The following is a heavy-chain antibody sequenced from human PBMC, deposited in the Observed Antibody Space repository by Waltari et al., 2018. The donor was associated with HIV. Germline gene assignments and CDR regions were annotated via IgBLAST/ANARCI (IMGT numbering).Heavy chain of an antibody. CDR3: AKGYHGDFVGKGGFDY. Sequence: EVQLVESGGGLVQPGRSLRLSCAASGFTFDDYAMHWVRQAPGKGLEWVSGISWNSGSIGYADSVKGRFTISRDNAKNSLYLQMNSLRAEDTALYYCAKGYHGDFVGKGGFDYWGQGTLVTVSS. V-gene: IGHV3-9*01. CDR2: ISWNSGSI. D-gene: IGHD4-17*01. J-gene: IGHJ4*02. CDR1: GFTFDDYA.